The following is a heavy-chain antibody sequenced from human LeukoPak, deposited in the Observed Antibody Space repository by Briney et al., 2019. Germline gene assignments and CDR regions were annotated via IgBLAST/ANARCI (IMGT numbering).Heavy chain of an antibody. CDR2: IYYSGST. D-gene: IGHD6-13*01. CDR3: ARLSIIAAARYYFDY. Sequence: SETLSLTCTVSGGSISSSSYYWGWIRQPPGKGLEWIGSIYYSGSTYYNPSLKSRVTISVDTSKNQFSLKLSSVTAADTAVYYCARLSIIAAARYYFDYWGQGTLVTVSS. CDR1: GGSISSSSYY. V-gene: IGHV4-39*01. J-gene: IGHJ4*02.